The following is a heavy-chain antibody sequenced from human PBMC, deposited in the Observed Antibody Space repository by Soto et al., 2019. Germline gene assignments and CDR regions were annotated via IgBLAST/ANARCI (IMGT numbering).Heavy chain of an antibody. CDR1: GDSISSYY. CDR2: ISYSGST. Sequence: QVQLQESGPGLVKPSETLSLTCTVSGDSISSYYWNWIRQPPGKGPEWTGYISYSGSTNYNPSLTSRATLPADTPKTHVSLNLASVPAADTAVYSCARASCSPCSFDYWGQGTLVTVSS. J-gene: IGHJ4*02. CDR3: ARASCSPCSFDY. V-gene: IGHV4-59*01. D-gene: IGHD6-13*01.